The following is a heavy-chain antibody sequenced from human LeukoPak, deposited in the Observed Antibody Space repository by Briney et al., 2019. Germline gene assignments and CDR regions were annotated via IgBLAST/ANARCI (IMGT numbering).Heavy chain of an antibody. CDR1: GGSISSSSYY. CDR3: ARHGSKRYYYDSSGYYFDY. J-gene: IGHJ4*02. Sequence: SETLSLTCTVSGGSISSSSYYWGWIRQPPGQGLEWIGSIYYSGSTYYNPSLKSRVTISVDTSKNQFSLKLSSVTAADTAVYYCARHGSKRYYYDSSGYYFDYWGQGTLVTVSS. D-gene: IGHD3-22*01. CDR2: IYYSGST. V-gene: IGHV4-39*01.